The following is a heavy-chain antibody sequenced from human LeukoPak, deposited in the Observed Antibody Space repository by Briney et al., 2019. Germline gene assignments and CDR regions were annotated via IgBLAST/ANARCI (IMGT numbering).Heavy chain of an antibody. CDR3: AVESYYDSSGSIDY. CDR1: GGSIISSSYY. J-gene: IGHJ4*02. Sequence: SETLSLTCTVSGGSIISSSYYWGWIRQPPGKGLEWIGSIYYSGNTYYNPSLKSRVTISVDTSKNQFSLKLSSVTAADTAVYYCAVESYYDSSGSIDYWGQGTLVTVSS. D-gene: IGHD3-22*01. CDR2: IYYSGNT. V-gene: IGHV4-39*07.